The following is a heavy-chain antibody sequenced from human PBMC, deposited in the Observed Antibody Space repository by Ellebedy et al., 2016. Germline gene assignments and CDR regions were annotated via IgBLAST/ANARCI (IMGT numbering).Heavy chain of an antibody. Sequence: GESLKISXAASGFNFDDYAMHWVRQTPGKGLVWVSRISSDGSITNYADSVKGRFTISRDNSKNTLYLQMNSLRAEDTAVYYCAKVLGHELQVIHCYGMDVWGQGTTVTVSS. J-gene: IGHJ6*02. CDR3: AKVLGHELQVIHCYGMDV. CDR2: ISSDGSIT. V-gene: IGHV3-74*01. D-gene: IGHD7-27*01. CDR1: GFNFDDYA.